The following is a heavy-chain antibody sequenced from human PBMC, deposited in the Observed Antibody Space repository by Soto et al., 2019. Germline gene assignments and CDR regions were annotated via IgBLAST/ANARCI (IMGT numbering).Heavy chain of an antibody. Sequence: GASVKVSCKASGGTFSSYTISWVRQAPGQGLEWMGRIIPILGIANYAQKFQGRVTITADKSTSTAYMELSSLRSEDTAVYYCARAPAVDDAFDIWGQGTMVTVSS. CDR2: IIPILGIA. CDR1: GGTFSSYT. J-gene: IGHJ3*02. CDR3: ARAPAVDDAFDI. V-gene: IGHV1-69*02. D-gene: IGHD6-13*01.